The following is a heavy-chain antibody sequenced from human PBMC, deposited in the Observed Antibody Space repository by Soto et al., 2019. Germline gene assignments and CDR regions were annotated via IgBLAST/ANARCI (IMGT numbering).Heavy chain of an antibody. V-gene: IGHV3-23*01. CDR1: GFTFSNYA. CDR3: ATTNWYSWFDT. D-gene: IGHD2-21*02. J-gene: IGHJ5*02. CDR2: VSGSDGNT. Sequence: VGSLRLSCAASGFTFSNYAMSWVRQAPGKGLEWVSTVSGSDGNTYYAVSAKGRFTISRDSSKNTLYLQMNNLRAEDTAVYYCATTNWYSWFDTWGQGTLVTVSS.